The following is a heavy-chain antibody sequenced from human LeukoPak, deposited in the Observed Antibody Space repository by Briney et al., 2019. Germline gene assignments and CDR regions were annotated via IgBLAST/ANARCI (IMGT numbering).Heavy chain of an antibody. V-gene: IGHV3-53*01. CDR1: GFTVSSNY. Sequence: GGSLRLSCAASGFTVSSNYMSWVRQAPGKWLEWVSVIYSGGSTYYADSVKGRFTISRDNSKNTLYLQMNSLRAEDTAVYYCARVHLLTGFFKGWFDPWGQGTLVTVSS. D-gene: IGHD3-9*01. CDR2: IYSGGST. J-gene: IGHJ5*02. CDR3: ARVHLLTGFFKGWFDP.